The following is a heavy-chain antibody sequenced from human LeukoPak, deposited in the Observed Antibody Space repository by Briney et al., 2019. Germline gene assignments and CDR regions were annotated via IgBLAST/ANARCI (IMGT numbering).Heavy chain of an antibody. J-gene: IGHJ4*02. CDR3: AREGGASGWWDFDY. CDR2: INAGNGNT. D-gene: IGHD6-19*01. Sequence: ASVKVSCKASGYTFTSYAMHWVRQAPGQRLEWMGWINAGNGNTKYSQKFQGRVTITRDTSASTAYIELSSLRSEDTAVYYCAREGGASGWWDFDYWGQGTLVTVSS. V-gene: IGHV1-3*01. CDR1: GYTFTSYA.